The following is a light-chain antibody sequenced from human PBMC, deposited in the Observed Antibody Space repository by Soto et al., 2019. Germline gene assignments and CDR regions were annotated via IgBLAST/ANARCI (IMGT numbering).Light chain of an antibody. Sequence: EIVLTQSPATLSLSLGESATLSCRASQSVSSYLAWYQQKPGQGPRLLIYDASNRATGVSARFSGSGYGTDFTLIISSLEPEDFAVYYCQQYGSSPRTFGQGTKVDI. CDR1: QSVSSY. V-gene: IGKV3-11*01. CDR2: DAS. J-gene: IGKJ1*01. CDR3: QQYGSSPRT.